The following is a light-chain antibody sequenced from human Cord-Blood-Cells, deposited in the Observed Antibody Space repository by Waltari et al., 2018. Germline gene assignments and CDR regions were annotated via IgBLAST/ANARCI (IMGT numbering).Light chain of an antibody. Sequence: DIVMTQPPDSLAVSLGERATINCKSSQSVLYSSNNKNYLAWYQQKPGQPPKLLIYWASTRESGVPDRFSGSGSGTDSTLTISSLQAEDVAVYYCQQYYSTPRTFGQGTKVEIK. V-gene: IGKV4-1*01. CDR2: WAS. CDR3: QQYYSTPRT. CDR1: QSVLYSSNNKNY. J-gene: IGKJ1*01.